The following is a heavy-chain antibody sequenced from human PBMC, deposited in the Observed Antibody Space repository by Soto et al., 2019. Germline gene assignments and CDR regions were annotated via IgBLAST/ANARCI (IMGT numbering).Heavy chain of an antibody. V-gene: IGHV1-69*04. CDR2: IIPILGIA. CDR1: GGTFSSYT. D-gene: IGHD5-12*01. CDR3: ARDHPQAHGIGIVAMIKTYYYYYMDV. Sequence: SVKVSCKASGGTFSSYTISWVRQAPGQGLEWMGRIIPILGIANYAQKFQGRVTITADKSTSTAYMELSSLRSEDTAVYYCARDHPQAHGIGIVAMIKTYYYYYMDVWG. J-gene: IGHJ6*03.